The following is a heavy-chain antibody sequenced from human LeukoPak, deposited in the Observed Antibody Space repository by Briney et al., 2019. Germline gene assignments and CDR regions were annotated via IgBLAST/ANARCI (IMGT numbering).Heavy chain of an antibody. D-gene: IGHD2-15*01. CDR1: GGSISSYY. CDR3: ARDRRYCSGGSCYSYPYAFDI. V-gene: IGHV4-59*01. Sequence: SGTLCLTCTASGGSISSYYWSWIRQPPGKGLEWIGDIYYSGSTNYNPSLTSRVTISVDTSKNQFSLKLSSVTAADTAVYYCARDRRYCSGGSCYSYPYAFDIWGQGTMVTVSS. J-gene: IGHJ3*02. CDR2: IYYSGST.